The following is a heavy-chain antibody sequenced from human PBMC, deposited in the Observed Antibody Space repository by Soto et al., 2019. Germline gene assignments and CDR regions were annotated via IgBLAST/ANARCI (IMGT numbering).Heavy chain of an antibody. J-gene: IGHJ6*02. D-gene: IGHD2-15*01. CDR3: AGGALYCSGGSCYPEYYYYGLDV. CDR1: GGSISSGGYY. CDR2: IYHSGST. Sequence: QVQLQESGPGLVKPSQTLSLTCTVSGGSISSGGYYWSWIRQHPGKGLEWIGYIYHSGSTYYKPSLKSRVTISADTSNNQFSLNLRSVTAADTAVYYCAGGALYCSGGSCYPEYYYYGLDVWGQGTTVTVSS. V-gene: IGHV4-31*03.